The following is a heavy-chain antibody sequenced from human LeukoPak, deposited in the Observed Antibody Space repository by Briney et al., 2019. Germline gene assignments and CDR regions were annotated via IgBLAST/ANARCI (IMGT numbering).Heavy chain of an antibody. V-gene: IGHV4-34*01. CDR3: ARPVDYYYYYMDV. J-gene: IGHJ6*03. Sequence: SETLSLTCAVYIDSFTNYYWNWIRQTPGKGLEWIGEVNDSGGTNINPSLRSRVILSVDTSSNQFSLKLSSVTAADTAVYYCARPVDYYYYYMDVWGKGTTVTVSS. CDR2: VNDSGGT. CDR1: IDSFTNYY.